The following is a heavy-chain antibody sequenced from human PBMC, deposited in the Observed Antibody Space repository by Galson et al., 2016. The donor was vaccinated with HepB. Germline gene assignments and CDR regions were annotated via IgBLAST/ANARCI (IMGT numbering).Heavy chain of an antibody. V-gene: IGHV4-61*01. Sequence: SETLSLTCNVSGGSVTSGSYFWSWIRQPPGKGLEWIGYIYYSGSTNYNPSLKSRITISEGTTKSQFPLKLTSVTAEDTAVYYCARVHPRAVVLDYWGQGTLVTVSS. CDR3: ARVHPRAVVLDY. CDR1: GGSVTSGSYF. CDR2: IYYSGST. D-gene: IGHD4-23*01. J-gene: IGHJ4*02.